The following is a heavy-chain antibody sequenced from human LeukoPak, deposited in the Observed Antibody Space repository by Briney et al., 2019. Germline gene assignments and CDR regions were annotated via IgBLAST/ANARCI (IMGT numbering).Heavy chain of an antibody. CDR1: GGTFSSYA. Sequence: SVKVSCKASGGTFSSYAISWVRQAPGQGLEWMGGIIPIFGTANYAQKFQGRVTITTDESTSTAYMELSSLRSEDTAVYYCARAATFCGGDCYLGNYWGQGTLVTVSS. J-gene: IGHJ4*02. CDR3: ARAATFCGGDCYLGNY. D-gene: IGHD2-21*01. V-gene: IGHV1-69*05. CDR2: IIPIFGTA.